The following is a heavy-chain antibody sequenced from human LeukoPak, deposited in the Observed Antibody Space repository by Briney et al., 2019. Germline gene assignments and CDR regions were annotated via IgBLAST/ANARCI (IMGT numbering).Heavy chain of an antibody. J-gene: IGHJ4*02. Sequence: GGSLRLSCAASGFTVSSNYMSWVRQAPGKGLEWVSVIYNGGSTYYKHSLKGRFTISRDNSKNTLYLQMNSLRAEDTAVYYCARAPRCSGGSCYFGIDYWGQGTLVTVSS. CDR1: GFTVSSNY. CDR3: ARAPRCSGGSCYFGIDY. CDR2: IYNGGST. D-gene: IGHD2-15*01. V-gene: IGHV3-53*01.